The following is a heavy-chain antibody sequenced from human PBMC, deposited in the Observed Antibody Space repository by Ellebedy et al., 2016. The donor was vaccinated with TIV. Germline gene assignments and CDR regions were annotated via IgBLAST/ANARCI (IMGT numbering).Heavy chain of an antibody. CDR3: ARGLPRYYMDV. V-gene: IGHV1-69*04. CDR1: GGTFSSYA. Sequence: SVKVSXXASGGTFSSYAISWVRQAPGQGLEWMGRIIPILGIANYAQKFQGRVTITADKSTSTAYMELSSLRSEDTAVYYCARGLPRYYMDVWGKGTTVTVSS. J-gene: IGHJ6*03. CDR2: IIPILGIA.